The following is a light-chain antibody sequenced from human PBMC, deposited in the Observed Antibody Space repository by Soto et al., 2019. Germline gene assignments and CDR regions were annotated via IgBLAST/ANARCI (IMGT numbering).Light chain of an antibody. J-gene: IGKJ1*01. CDR1: QGISSY. V-gene: IGKV1-9*01. CDR2: AAS. Sequence: DIQLTQSPSFLSASVGDRVTNTCRASQGISSYLAWYQQKPGKAPKLLIYAASTLQSGVPSRFSGSGSGTEFTLTISSLQPEDFATYYCQQLNSYLGTFGQGTKVDIK. CDR3: QQLNSYLGT.